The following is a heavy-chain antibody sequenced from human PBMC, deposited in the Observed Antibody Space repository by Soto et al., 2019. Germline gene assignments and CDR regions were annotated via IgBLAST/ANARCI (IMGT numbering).Heavy chain of an antibody. CDR3: ARGIGYYFDS. CDR2: IHYRGST. Sequence: PSETLALTCTVSGGSISSSSYFWGWIRQPPGKGLEWIANIHYRGSTYYNASLKSRVTISVDMSKNQFSLKLSSVTAADSAVYSCARGIGYYFDSWGQGTLGTVYS. V-gene: IGHV4-39*01. D-gene: IGHD5-12*01. J-gene: IGHJ4*02. CDR1: GGSISSSSYF.